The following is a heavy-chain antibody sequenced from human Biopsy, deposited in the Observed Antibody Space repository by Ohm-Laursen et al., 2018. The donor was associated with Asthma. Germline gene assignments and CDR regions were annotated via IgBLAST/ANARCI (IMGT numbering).Heavy chain of an antibody. CDR2: MSHDDNYK. D-gene: IGHD3-22*01. CDR3: ARGDSSNWSHYYFDY. J-gene: IGHJ4*02. Sequence: SLRLSCAASGFNVNSYTFSWVRQAPGKGLAWVSAMSHDDNYKAYADSVKGRFTISRDNSKNTLYLQMNSLRGEDTAVYYCARGDSSNWSHYYFDYWGQGTLVTVSS. V-gene: IGHV3-30*14. CDR1: GFNVNSYT.